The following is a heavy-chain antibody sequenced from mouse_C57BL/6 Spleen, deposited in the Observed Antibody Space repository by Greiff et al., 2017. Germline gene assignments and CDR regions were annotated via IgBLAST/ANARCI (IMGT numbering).Heavy chain of an antibody. CDR1: GYTFTTYP. CDR3: ATTVVEGYAMDY. J-gene: IGHJ4*01. Sequence: VKLMESGAELVKPGASVKMSCKASGYTFTTYPIEWMKQNHGKSLEWIGNFHPYNDDTKYNEKFKGKATLTVEKSSSTVYLELSRLTSDDSAVYYCATTVVEGYAMDYWGQGTSVTVSS. CDR2: FHPYNDDT. D-gene: IGHD1-1*01. V-gene: IGHV1-47*01.